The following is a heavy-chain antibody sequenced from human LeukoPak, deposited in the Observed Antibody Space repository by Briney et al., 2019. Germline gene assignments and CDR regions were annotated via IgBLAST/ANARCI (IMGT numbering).Heavy chain of an antibody. V-gene: IGHV3-21*01. D-gene: IGHD4-23*01. CDR3: ARDLGPRDYGGNSGVAFDI. J-gene: IGHJ3*02. CDR1: GFTFSSYA. CDR2: ISSSSSYI. Sequence: GGSLRLSCAASGFTFSSYAMSWVRQAPGKGLEWVSSISSSSSYIYYADSVKGRFTISRDNAKNSLYLRMNSLRAEDTAVYYCARDLGPRDYGGNSGVAFDIWGQGTMVTVSS.